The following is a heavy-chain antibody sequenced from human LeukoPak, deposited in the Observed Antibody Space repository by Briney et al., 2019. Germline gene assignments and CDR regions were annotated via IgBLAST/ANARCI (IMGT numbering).Heavy chain of an antibody. Sequence: SVKVSCKASGGTFSSYAISWVRQAPGQGLEWMGGIIPIFGTANYAQKFQGRVTITTDESTSTAYMELSSLRSEDTAVYYCARGGDYYDSRPYYMDVWGKGTTVTVSS. CDR1: GGTFSSYA. D-gene: IGHD3-22*01. V-gene: IGHV1-69*05. CDR2: IIPIFGTA. CDR3: ARGGDYYDSRPYYMDV. J-gene: IGHJ6*03.